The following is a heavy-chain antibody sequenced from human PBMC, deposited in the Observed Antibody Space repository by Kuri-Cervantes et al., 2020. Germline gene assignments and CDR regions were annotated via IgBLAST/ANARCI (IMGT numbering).Heavy chain of an antibody. V-gene: IGHV3-30-3*01. CDR2: ISYDGSSK. CDR1: GFTFSSYA. D-gene: IGHD3-9*01. J-gene: IGHJ4*02. CDR3: AREPALTGYFY. Sequence: GGSLRLSCAASGFTFSSYAMHWVRQAPGKGLEWVAVISYDGSSKYYADSVKGRFTISRDNSKNTLYLQMNSLRAEDTAVYYCAREPALTGYFYWGRGTLVTVSS.